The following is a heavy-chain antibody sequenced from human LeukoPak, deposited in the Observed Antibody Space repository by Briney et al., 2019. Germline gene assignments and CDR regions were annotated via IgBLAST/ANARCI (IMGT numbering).Heavy chain of an antibody. CDR2: ISSSSGYI. J-gene: IGHJ4*02. V-gene: IGHV3-21*01. CDR3: AKSGGYTYGFDY. Sequence: AGGSLRLSCAASGFTFSTYSMNWVRQAPGKGLEWVSSISSSSGYIYYADSVKGRFTISRDNSKNTLYLQMKSLRADDTAVYHCAKSGGYTYGFDYWGQGTQVTVSS. D-gene: IGHD5-18*01. CDR1: GFTFSTYS.